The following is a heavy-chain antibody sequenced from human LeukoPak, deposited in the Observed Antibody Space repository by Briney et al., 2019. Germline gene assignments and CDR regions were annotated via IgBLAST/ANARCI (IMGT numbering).Heavy chain of an antibody. CDR3: AREANYHDSSGYQTYFQH. Sequence: GGSLRLSCAASGFTVSSNYMSWVRQAPGRGLEWVSVIYSGGSTYYADSVKGRFTISRDNSKNTLYLQMNSLRAEDTAVYYCAREANYHDSSGYQTYFQHWGQGTLVTVSS. CDR1: GFTVSSNY. V-gene: IGHV3-66*01. D-gene: IGHD3-22*01. CDR2: IYSGGST. J-gene: IGHJ1*01.